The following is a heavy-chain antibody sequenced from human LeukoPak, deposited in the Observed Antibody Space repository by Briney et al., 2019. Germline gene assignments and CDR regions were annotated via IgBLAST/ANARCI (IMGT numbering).Heavy chain of an antibody. CDR2: ISGSGGST. CDR1: GFTFSSYS. D-gene: IGHD3-22*01. Sequence: GGSLRLSCAASGFTFSSYSMNWVRQAPGKGLEWVSAISGSGGSTYYADSVKGRFTISRDNSKNTLYLQMNSLRAEDTAVYYCAKTRVTMIVVVFYAFDIWGQGTMVTVSS. CDR3: AKTRVTMIVVVFYAFDI. V-gene: IGHV3-23*01. J-gene: IGHJ3*02.